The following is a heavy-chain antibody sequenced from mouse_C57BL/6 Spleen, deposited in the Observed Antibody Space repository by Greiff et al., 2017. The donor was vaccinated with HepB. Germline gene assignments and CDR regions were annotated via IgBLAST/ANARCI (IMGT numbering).Heavy chain of an antibody. Sequence: QVQLKESGPELVKPGASVKISCKASGYAFSSSWMNWVKQRPGKGLEWIGRIYPGDGDTNYNGKFKGKATLTADKSSSTAYMQLSSLTSEDSAVYFCARSRVVATKDAMDYWGQGTSVTVSS. V-gene: IGHV1-82*01. CDR3: ARSRVVATKDAMDY. CDR1: GYAFSSSW. J-gene: IGHJ4*01. D-gene: IGHD1-1*01. CDR2: IYPGDGDT.